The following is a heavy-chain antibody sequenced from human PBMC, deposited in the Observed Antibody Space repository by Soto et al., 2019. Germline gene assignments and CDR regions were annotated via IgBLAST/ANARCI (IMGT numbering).Heavy chain of an antibody. D-gene: IGHD2-15*01. CDR3: AKWSRQLGGWGLDP. Sequence: SATLSLTCAVYGGSFSGYYWSWIRQPPGKGLEWIGEINHSGSTNYNPSLKSRVTISGDTSKNQFSVTLTSVTAADTAVYYCAKWSRQLGGWGLDPWGQGTLVTVSS. CDR2: INHSGST. V-gene: IGHV4-34*01. CDR1: GGSFSGYY. J-gene: IGHJ5*02.